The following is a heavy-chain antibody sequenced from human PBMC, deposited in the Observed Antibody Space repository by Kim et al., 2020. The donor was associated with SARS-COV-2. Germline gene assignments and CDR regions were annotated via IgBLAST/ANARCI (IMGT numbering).Heavy chain of an antibody. V-gene: IGHV3-21*01. CDR3: ARGDYGDYAGSYYGMDV. Sequence: GGSLRLSCAASGFTFSSYSMNWVRQAPGKGLEWVSSISSSSSYIYYADSVKGRFTISRDNAKNSLYLQMNSLRAEDTAVYYCARGDYGDYAGSYYGMDVWGQGTTVTVSS. J-gene: IGHJ6*02. D-gene: IGHD4-17*01. CDR2: ISSSSSYI. CDR1: GFTFSSYS.